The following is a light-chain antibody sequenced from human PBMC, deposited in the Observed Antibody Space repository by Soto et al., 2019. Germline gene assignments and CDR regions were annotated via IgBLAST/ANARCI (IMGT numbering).Light chain of an antibody. J-gene: IGKJ1*01. V-gene: IGKV2-30*01. CDR3: MEGTPS. CDR1: QSLIYSNGKTY. CDR2: QVS. Sequence: VLTQSPLSLPVTLGQPASISCRSSQSLIYSNGKTYLNWYQQRPGQVPRRIIYQVSNRDSGGPSQVRGSGSWSGTDFTTKISRVEAEDVRVYYCMEGTPSFGQGTKVE.